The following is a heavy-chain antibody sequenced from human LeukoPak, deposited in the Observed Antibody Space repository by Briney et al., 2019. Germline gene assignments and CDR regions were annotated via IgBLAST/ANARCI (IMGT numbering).Heavy chain of an antibody. CDR1: GGSISSYY. D-gene: IGHD7-27*01. CDR3: ASRKLGNDY. CDR2: IHYSGST. V-gene: IGHV4-59*01. J-gene: IGHJ4*02. Sequence: PSETLSLTCTVSGGSISSYYWSWIRQPPGKGLVWIGYIHYSGSTNYSPSLKSHVTISADTSKNQFSLNLSSVTAADTAVYYCASRKLGNDYWGQGTLVTVSS.